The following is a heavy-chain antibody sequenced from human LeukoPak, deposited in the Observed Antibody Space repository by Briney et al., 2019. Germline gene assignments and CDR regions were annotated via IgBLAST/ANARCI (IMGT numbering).Heavy chain of an antibody. CDR3: AKDRSCTGSSCNVGS. CDR2: ISGRGGST. D-gene: IGHD2-2*01. Sequence: PGGSLRLSCAASGFTFSSYAMNWVRQAPGKGLEWVSFISGRGGSTFYADSVKGRFTISRDNSKNTLFLQMNSLRAEDTAVYYCAKDRSCTGSSCNVGSWGQGTMVTVSS. V-gene: IGHV3-23*01. CDR1: GFTFSSYA. J-gene: IGHJ3*01.